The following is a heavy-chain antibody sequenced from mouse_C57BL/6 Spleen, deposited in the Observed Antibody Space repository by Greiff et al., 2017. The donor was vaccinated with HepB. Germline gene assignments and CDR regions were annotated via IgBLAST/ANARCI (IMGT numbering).Heavy chain of an antibody. CDR3: ARDMGLREFAY. V-gene: IGHV5-4*01. D-gene: IGHD2-4*01. Sequence: EVKLMESGGGLVKPGGSLKLSCAASGFTFSSYAMSWVRQTPEKRLEWVATISDGGSYTYYPDNVKGRFTISRDNAKNNLYLQMSHLKSEDTAMYYCARDMGLREFAYWGQGTLVTVSA. CDR1: GFTFSSYA. CDR2: ISDGGSYT. J-gene: IGHJ3*01.